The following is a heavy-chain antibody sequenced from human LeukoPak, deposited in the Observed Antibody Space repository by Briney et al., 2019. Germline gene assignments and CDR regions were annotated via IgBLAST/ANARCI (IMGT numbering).Heavy chain of an antibody. D-gene: IGHD4-11*01. J-gene: IGHJ6*03. V-gene: IGHV1-69*01. Sequence: SVKVSCKASGGTFSSYAISWVRQAHGQGLEWMGGIIPIFGTANYAQKFQGRVTITADESTSTAYMELSSLRSEDTAVYYCARAVTPPQYYYYYMDVWGKGTTVTVSS. CDR1: GGTFSSYA. CDR2: IIPIFGTA. CDR3: ARAVTPPQYYYYYMDV.